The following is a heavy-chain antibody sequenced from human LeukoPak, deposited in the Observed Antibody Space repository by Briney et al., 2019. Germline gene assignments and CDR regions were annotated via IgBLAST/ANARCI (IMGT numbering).Heavy chain of an antibody. CDR2: MYYSGSP. Sequence: SETLSLTCTVSGGSISSYYWSWIRQPPGKGLEWIGYMYYSGSPTYNPSLKRRVTISIDASKNHFSLTLSSVTAADTAVYYCARQSAAGTNNWFDPWGQGTLVTVSS. J-gene: IGHJ5*02. V-gene: IGHV4-59*08. CDR1: GGSISSYY. D-gene: IGHD6-13*01. CDR3: ARQSAAGTNNWFDP.